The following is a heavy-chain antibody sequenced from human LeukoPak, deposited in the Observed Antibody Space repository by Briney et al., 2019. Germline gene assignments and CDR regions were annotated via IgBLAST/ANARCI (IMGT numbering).Heavy chain of an antibody. CDR1: GYTFTDFY. CDR2: INPTSGGT. V-gene: IGHV1-2*02. D-gene: IGHD3-10*01. J-gene: IGHJ4*02. Sequence: GAPVKVSCKASGYTFTDFYMHWVRQAPGQGLEWMGWINPTSGGTNCPQKFQGRVTMTRDTSISTAYMELSRLRSDDTAVYYCARHRGEYWGQGTLVTVSS. CDR3: ARHRGEY.